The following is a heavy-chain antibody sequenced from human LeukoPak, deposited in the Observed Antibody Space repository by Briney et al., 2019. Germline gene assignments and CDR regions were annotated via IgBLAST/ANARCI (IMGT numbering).Heavy chain of an antibody. CDR2: MKQDGSEK. CDR3: ARVYDYVWGSYRNFDY. V-gene: IGHV3-7*01. Sequence: GGSLRLSCAASGFTFSSYWMSWVRQAPGKGLEWVANMKQDGSEKYYVDSVKGRFTISRDNAKNSLYLQMNNLRAEDTAVYYCARVYDYVWGSYRNFDYWGQGTLVTVSS. J-gene: IGHJ4*02. D-gene: IGHD3-16*02. CDR1: GFTFSSYW.